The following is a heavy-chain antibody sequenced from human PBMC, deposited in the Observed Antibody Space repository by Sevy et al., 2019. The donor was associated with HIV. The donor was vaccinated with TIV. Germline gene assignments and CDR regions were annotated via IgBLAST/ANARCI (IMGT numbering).Heavy chain of an antibody. CDR2: ISGRDSST. CDR1: GFSFSGHV. V-gene: IGHV3-23*01. D-gene: IGHD1-26*01. J-gene: IGHJ3*01. Sequence: GGSLRLSCAASGFSFSGHVMNWVRQAQGKGLEWVSSISGRDSSTYYADSVRGRFIISRDNSENTLYLQMTGLRAEDTAVYYCAKVTLWELLAAHDAFDVWGQGTMVTVSS. CDR3: AKVTLWELLAAHDAFDV.